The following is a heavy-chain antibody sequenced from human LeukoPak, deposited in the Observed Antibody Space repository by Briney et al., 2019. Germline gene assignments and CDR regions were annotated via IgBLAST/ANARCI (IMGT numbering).Heavy chain of an antibody. V-gene: IGHV1-69*04. D-gene: IGHD3-22*01. CDR3: ERDGGYYDSSGSPGMDV. CDR1: GGTVSSYA. Sequence: SVKVSCKASGGTVSSYAISWVRQAPGQGHEWMGRIIPILGIANYAQKFQGRVTITADKSTTTAYIELSSLRSEDTAVYYCERDGGYYDSSGSPGMDVWGQGTTVTVSS. J-gene: IGHJ6*02. CDR2: IIPILGIA.